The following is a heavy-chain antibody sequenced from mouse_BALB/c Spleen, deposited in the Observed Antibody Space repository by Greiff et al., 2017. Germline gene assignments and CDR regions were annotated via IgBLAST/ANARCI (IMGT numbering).Heavy chain of an antibody. CDR3: ARKYGPLYAMDY. V-gene: IGHV1-63*02. CDR1: GFTFTNYW. Sequence: QVQLQQSGAELVRPGASVKMSCKAAGFTFTNYWIGWVKQRPGHGLEWIGDIYPGGGYTNYNEKFKGKATLTADTSSNTAYLQLSSLTSEDSAIYYCARKYGPLYAMDYWGQGTSVTVSA. J-gene: IGHJ4*01. D-gene: IGHD5-1-1*01. CDR2: IYPGGGYT.